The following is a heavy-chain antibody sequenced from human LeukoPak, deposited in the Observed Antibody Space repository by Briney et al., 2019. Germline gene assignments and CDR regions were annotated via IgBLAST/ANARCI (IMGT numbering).Heavy chain of an antibody. D-gene: IGHD2-2*01. V-gene: IGHV3-20*04. CDR2: INWNGGRI. CDR1: GFTFDDYG. CDR3: ARVRYCSSTSCYGAFDI. Sequence: PGGSLRLSCAASGFTFDDYGMTWVRQVPGKGLEWVSGINWNGGRIDYAESVKGRFTISRDNAKNSLYLQMNSLRAEDTAVYYCARVRYCSSTSCYGAFDIWGQGTMVTVSS. J-gene: IGHJ3*02.